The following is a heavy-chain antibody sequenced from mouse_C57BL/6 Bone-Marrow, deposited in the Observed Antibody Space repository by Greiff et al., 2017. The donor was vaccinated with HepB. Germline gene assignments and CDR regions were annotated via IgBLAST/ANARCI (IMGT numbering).Heavy chain of an antibody. CDR2: ISSGGDYI. J-gene: IGHJ1*03. V-gene: IGHV5-9-1*02. CDR1: GFTFSSYA. CDR3: TRERDYYGSSYWYFDV. Sequence: EVKVVESGEGLVKPGGSLKLSCAASGFTFSSYAMSWVRQTPEKRLEWVAYISSGGDYIYYADTVKGRFTISRDNARNTLYLQMSSLKSEDTAMYYCTRERDYYGSSYWYFDVWGTGTTVTVSS. D-gene: IGHD1-1*01.